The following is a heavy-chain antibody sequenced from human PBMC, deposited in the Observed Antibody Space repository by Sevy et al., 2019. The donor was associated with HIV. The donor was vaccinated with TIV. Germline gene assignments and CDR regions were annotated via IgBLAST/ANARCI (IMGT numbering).Heavy chain of an antibody. Sequence: GGSLRLSCAASGFSLNSYWMSWVRQAPGKGLEWVANIKQDGSVKYYVDSVKGRFTISRDNARNLLYLQMKSLRAEDTALYYCVRAIAADGSFWGQGTLVTVSS. V-gene: IGHV3-7*01. CDR3: VRAIAADGSF. CDR1: GFSLNSYW. J-gene: IGHJ4*02. D-gene: IGHD6-13*01. CDR2: IKQDGSVK.